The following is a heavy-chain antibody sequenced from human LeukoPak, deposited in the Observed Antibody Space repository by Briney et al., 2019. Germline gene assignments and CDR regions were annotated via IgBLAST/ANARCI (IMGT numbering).Heavy chain of an antibody. D-gene: IGHD3-16*01. CDR3: ARDLTGEALY. CDR2: ISAYNGNT. J-gene: IGHJ4*02. Sequence: GASVKVSCRASGYTFTSYGISWVRQAPGQGLEWMGWISAYNGNTNYAQKLQGRVTMTTETSTSTDYMELRSLRYDDTAVYYCARDLTGEALYWGQGTLVTVSS. CDR1: GYTFTSYG. V-gene: IGHV1-18*01.